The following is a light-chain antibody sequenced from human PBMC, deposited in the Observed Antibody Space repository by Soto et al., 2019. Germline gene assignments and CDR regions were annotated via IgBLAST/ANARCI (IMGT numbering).Light chain of an antibody. J-gene: IGLJ1*01. V-gene: IGLV1-47*02. CDR2: SNN. Sequence: QSVLTQPPSASGTPGQRVTISCSGSSSNIGSNYVYWYQQLPATAPKLLIYSNNQRPSGVPDRFSGSKSGTSASLAISGLRSEDEADYYCAAWDDSLSGYVFGTGTKLTVL. CDR1: SSNIGSNY. CDR3: AAWDDSLSGYV.